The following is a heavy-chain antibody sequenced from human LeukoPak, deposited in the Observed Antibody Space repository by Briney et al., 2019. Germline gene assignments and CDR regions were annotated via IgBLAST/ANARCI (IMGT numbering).Heavy chain of an antibody. V-gene: IGHV3-74*01. CDR1: GFTFSGFW. D-gene: IGHD3-16*01. CDR2: INPDGTTT. Sequence: PGGSLRLSCAASGFTFSGFWMHWVRQAPGKGLVWVSHINPDGTTTTYADSVKGRFTISRDNAKNTLYLQMNSLRAEDTAVYYCADPLADAFDLWGRGTMVTVSS. CDR3: ADPLADAFDL. J-gene: IGHJ3*01.